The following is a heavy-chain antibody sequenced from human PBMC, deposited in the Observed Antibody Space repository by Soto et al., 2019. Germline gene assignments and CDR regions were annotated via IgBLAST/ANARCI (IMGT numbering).Heavy chain of an antibody. J-gene: IGHJ4*02. CDR1: GGTFSSYA. Sequence: ASVKVSCKASGGTFSSYAISWVRQAPGQGLEWMGGIIPNNGTTNYAQKLQGRVTITADKSTSTAYMELRSLRSDDTAVYYCASAGLYSENFDYWGQGTLVTVSS. V-gene: IGHV1-69*06. CDR3: ASAGLYSENFDY. D-gene: IGHD4-4*01. CDR2: IIPNNGTT.